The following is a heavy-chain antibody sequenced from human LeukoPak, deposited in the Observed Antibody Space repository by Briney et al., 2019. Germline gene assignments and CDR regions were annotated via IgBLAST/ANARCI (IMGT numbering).Heavy chain of an antibody. Sequence: GGSLRLSCAASGFTFSSYGMHWVRQAPGEGLEWVAVISYDGSNKYYADSVKGRFTISRDNSKNTLHLQMNSLRAEDTAVYYCASQGQPTHYYMDVWGKGTTVTVSS. D-gene: IGHD4-17*01. CDR3: ASQGQPTHYYMDV. CDR2: ISYDGSNK. J-gene: IGHJ6*03. V-gene: IGHV3-30*03. CDR1: GFTFSSYG.